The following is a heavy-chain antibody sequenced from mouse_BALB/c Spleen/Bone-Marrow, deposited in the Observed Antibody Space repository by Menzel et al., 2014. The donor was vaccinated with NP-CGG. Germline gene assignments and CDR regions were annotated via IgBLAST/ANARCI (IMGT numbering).Heavy chain of an antibody. D-gene: IGHD2-3*01. CDR2: INPGSGGT. CDR1: GYAFTNYL. CDR3: ARSYDGYFPFAY. V-gene: IGHV1-54*01. J-gene: IGHJ3*01. Sequence: VKLMESGAELVGPGTSVKVSCKASGYAFTNYLIEWVKQRPGQGLEWIGVINPGSGGTNYNEKFKGKATLTADKSSSTAYMQLSSLTSDDSAVYFCARSYDGYFPFAYWGQGTLVTVSA.